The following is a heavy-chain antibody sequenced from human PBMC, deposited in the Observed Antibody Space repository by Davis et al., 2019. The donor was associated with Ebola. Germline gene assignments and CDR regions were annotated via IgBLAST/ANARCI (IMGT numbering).Heavy chain of an antibody. CDR2: IIPVFGIP. Sequence: SVKVSCKASGGTFSSYGISWVRQAPGQGLDWMGGIIPVFGIPKYAQKFQGRVTITADESTSTAYMELSSLRSEDTAVYYCAREVGETKLDQWGQGTLVTVSS. V-gene: IGHV1-69*13. CDR3: AREVGETKLDQ. J-gene: IGHJ4*02. D-gene: IGHD1-26*01. CDR1: GGTFSSYG.